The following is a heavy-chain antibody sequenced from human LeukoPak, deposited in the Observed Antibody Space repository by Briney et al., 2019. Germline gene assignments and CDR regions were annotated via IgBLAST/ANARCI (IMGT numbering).Heavy chain of an antibody. CDR2: ISSSGGRT. J-gene: IGHJ4*02. CDR1: GFIFRSYA. V-gene: IGHV3-23*01. D-gene: IGHD4/OR15-4a*01. Sequence: QPGGSLRLSCAASGFIFRSYAMSWVRQAPGKGLEWVSGISSSGGRTFYADSVKGRFTISRDNSKNTLYLQMNSLRVEDTAVDFCARDPGAFPYFFDSWGQGTLVTVSS. CDR3: ARDPGAFPYFFDS.